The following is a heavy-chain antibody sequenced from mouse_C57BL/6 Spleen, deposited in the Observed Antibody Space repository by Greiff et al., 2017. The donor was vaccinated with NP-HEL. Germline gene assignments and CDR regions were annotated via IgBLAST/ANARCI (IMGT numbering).Heavy chain of an antibody. V-gene: IGHV1-81*01. J-gene: IGHJ3*01. CDR2: IYPRSGNT. CDR3: ARWYDYDVWFAY. CDR1: GYTFTSYG. D-gene: IGHD2-4*01. Sequence: QVQLQQSGAELARPGASVKLSCKASGYTFTSYGISWVKQRTGQGLEWIGEIYPRSGNTYYNEKFKGKATLTADKSSSTAYMELRSLTSEDSAVYFCARWYDYDVWFAYWGQGTLVTVSA.